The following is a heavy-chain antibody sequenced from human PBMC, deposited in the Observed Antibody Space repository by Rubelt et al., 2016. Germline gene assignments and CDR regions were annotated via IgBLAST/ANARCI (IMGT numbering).Heavy chain of an antibody. CDR1: GFTFSSNW. V-gene: IGHV3-74*01. CDR3: ARETGRYWYFDL. J-gene: IGHJ2*01. Sequence: EVQLVESGGGLVQPGGSLRLSCVASGFTFSSNWMHWVRQAPGNGLVWVSRINTDGTTIAYADAVKGRFTISRDNAKNTLYLQLNSQRAEETAVYYCARETGRYWYFDLWGRGTLVTVSS. CDR2: INTDGTTI.